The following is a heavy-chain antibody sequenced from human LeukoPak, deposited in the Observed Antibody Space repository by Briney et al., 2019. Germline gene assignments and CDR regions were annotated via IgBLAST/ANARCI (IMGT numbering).Heavy chain of an antibody. CDR3: ARACYDILTGYRDRPGYFDY. V-gene: IGHV3-7*01. CDR1: GFTFSSYW. CDR2: IKQDGSEK. D-gene: IGHD3-9*01. Sequence: GGSLRLSCAASGFTFSSYWMSWVRQAPGKGLEWVANIKQDGSEKYYVDSVKGRFTISRDNAKNSLYLQMNSLRAEDTAVYYCARACYDILTGYRDRPGYFDYWGQGTLVTVSS. J-gene: IGHJ4*02.